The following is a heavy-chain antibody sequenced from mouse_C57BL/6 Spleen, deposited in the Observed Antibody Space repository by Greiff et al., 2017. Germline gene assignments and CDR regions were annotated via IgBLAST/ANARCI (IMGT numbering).Heavy chain of an antibody. V-gene: IGHV1-62-2*01. J-gene: IGHJ4*01. D-gene: IGHD5-5*01. CDR1: GYTFTEYT. CDR2: FYPGSGCI. Sequence: VQLQQSGAELVKPGASVKLSCKASGYTFTEYTIHWVKQRSGQGLEWIGWFYPGSGCIKYNEKFKDKATLTADKSSSTVYMELSSLTSEDSAVYYYARRKGGLNYLAMDYWGQGTSVTVSS. CDR3: ARRKGGLNYLAMDY.